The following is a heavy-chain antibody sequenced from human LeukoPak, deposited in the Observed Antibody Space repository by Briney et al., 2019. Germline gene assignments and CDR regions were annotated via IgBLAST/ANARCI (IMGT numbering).Heavy chain of an antibody. V-gene: IGHV3-23*01. CDR3: AKGGKWDVTPFDY. CDR2: ISGGGGST. Sequence: PGGSLRPSCAASGLTFTSYSMNSVRQAPGKGLEWVSTISGGGGSTDYADSVKGRFTISRDNSKNPLYLQVNSLRAEDTAVYYCAKGGKWDVTPFDYWGQGTLVTVSS. D-gene: IGHD1-26*01. J-gene: IGHJ4*02. CDR1: GLTFTSYS.